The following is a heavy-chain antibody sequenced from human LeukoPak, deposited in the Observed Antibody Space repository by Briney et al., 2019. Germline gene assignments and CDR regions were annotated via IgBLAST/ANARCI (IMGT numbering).Heavy chain of an antibody. CDR2: ISSSSSTI. D-gene: IGHD1-26*01. J-gene: IGHJ4*02. CDR3: ARAKLRQWGDY. CDR1: GFTFSSYS. V-gene: IGHV3-48*01. Sequence: PGGSLRLSCAASGFTFSSYSMNWVRQAPGKGLEWVSYISSSSSTIYYADSVKGRFTISRDNAKNSLYLQMNSLRAEDTAVYYCARAKLRQWGDYWGQGTLVTVSS.